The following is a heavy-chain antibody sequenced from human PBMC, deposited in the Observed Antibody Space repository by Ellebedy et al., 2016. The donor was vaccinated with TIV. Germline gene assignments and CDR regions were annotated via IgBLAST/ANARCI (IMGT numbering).Heavy chain of an antibody. V-gene: IGHV4-34*01. CDR3: ARLRLMYYWFDP. J-gene: IGHJ5*02. D-gene: IGHD2-8*01. Sequence: SETLSLTCAVYGGSFSGYYWSWIRQPPGKGLEWIGEINHSGSTNYNPSLKSRVTISVDTSKNQFSLKLSSVTAADTAVYYCARLRLMYYWFDPWGQGTLVTVSS. CDR2: INHSGST. CDR1: GGSFSGYY.